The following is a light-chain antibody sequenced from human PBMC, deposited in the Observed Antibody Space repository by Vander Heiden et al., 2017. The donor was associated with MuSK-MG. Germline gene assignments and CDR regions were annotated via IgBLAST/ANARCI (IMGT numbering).Light chain of an antibody. CDR2: KAS. CDR3: QEYYTYYT. CDR1: QGISSS. Sequence: DNLMPPLPSSLSASVGDRVTITCQASQGISSSLDWYQQKPEKAPKLLIYKASTLESGVPSRFSGSGFGTDFTLTISSLQPEDFATYYCQEYYTYYTFGQGTKVDIK. V-gene: IGKV1-5*03. J-gene: IGKJ2*01.